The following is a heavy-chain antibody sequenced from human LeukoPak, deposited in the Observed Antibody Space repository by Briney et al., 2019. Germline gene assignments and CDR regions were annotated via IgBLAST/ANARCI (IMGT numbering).Heavy chain of an antibody. CDR2: IYYGGST. J-gene: IGHJ3*02. CDR3: ARDSRVLDAFDI. V-gene: IGHV4-59*01. Sequence: SETLSLTCTVSGGSISSYYWSWIRQPPGKGLEWIGYIYYGGSTNYNPSLKSRVTISVDTSKNQFSLKLSSVTAADTAVYYCARDSRVLDAFDIWGQGTMVTVSS. CDR1: GGSISSYY.